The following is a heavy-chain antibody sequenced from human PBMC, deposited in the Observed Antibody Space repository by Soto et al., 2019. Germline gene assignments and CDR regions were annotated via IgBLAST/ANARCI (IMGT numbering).Heavy chain of an antibody. D-gene: IGHD6-19*01. V-gene: IGHV3-73*01. J-gene: IGHJ4*02. CDR2: IRSKTNSYAT. CDR3: TRQTDAVQWLFVPTDYNFNY. Sequence: GGALRLSCAASGFTFGGAAMHWVGQASGEGLEWVGHIRSKTNSYATAYAESVKGRFAISRDDSMNTAYLQMNSLKTEDTAVYFCTRQTDAVQWLFVPTDYNFNYWGQGTLVTVST. CDR1: GFTFGGAA.